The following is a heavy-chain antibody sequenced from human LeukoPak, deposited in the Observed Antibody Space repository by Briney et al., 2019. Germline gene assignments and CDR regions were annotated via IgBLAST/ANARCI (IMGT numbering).Heavy chain of an antibody. CDR3: AKSHDDSNYVAF. J-gene: IGHJ4*02. CDR2: IYPGDSDT. Sequence: PGESLKISCKGSGYSFTHYWIGWVRQMPGKGLEWMGIIYPGDSDTRYSPSFKGQITISADKSISTAYVQWSSLKASDTAMYYCAKSHDDSNYVAFWGQGTLVTVSS. V-gene: IGHV5-51*01. CDR1: GYSFTHYW. D-gene: IGHD3-22*01.